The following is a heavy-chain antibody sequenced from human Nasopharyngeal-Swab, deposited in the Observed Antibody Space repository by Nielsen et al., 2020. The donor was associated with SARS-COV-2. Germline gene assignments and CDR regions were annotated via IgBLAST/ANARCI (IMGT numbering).Heavy chain of an antibody. CDR1: GFTLSTYS. J-gene: IGHJ4*01. D-gene: IGHD2/OR15-2a*01. V-gene: IGHV3-48*01. CDR3: VRGWRSNSFDY. CDR2: IGTSSTPI. Sequence: GESLKISYAASGFTLSTYSMDWVRQVPGKGLEWVAHIGTSSTPIYYADSVRGRFSISRDNAKNSLSLLMSTLRGEDTAVYYCVRGWRSNSFDYWGQGARVTVSA.